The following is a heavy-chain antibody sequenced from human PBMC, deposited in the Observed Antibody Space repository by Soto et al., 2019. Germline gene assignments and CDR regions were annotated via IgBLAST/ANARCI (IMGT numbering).Heavy chain of an antibody. CDR3: AKETNAYEINF. V-gene: IGHV3-30-3*01. CDR2: ISYDGNTQ. D-gene: IGHD3-9*01. Sequence: QVQLVESGGGVVQPGGSLRLSCAASGFIFSGYAMHWVRQAPGKGLEWVAVISYDGNTQYYADSVKGRFTVSRDNSNNILYVEINTLRDEDTAMYYCAKETNAYEINFWGQGTLVTVS. CDR1: GFIFSGYA. J-gene: IGHJ4*02.